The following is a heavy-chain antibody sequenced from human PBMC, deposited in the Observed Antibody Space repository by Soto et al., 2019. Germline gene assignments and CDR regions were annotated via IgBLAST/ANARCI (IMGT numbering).Heavy chain of an antibody. CDR2: IWYDGSNK. Sequence: VQLVESGGGVVQRGRSLRLYCVASGFTFSSYGMHWVRQAPGKGLEWVAVIWYDGSNKYYADSVKGRFAISRDNTKNTMYLQMNSPRAEDAALYYGASTASYSPYYLDYWGQGTLVTVSS. CDR3: ASTASYSPYYLDY. D-gene: IGHD5-18*01. J-gene: IGHJ4*02. CDR1: GFTFSSYG. V-gene: IGHV3-33*01.